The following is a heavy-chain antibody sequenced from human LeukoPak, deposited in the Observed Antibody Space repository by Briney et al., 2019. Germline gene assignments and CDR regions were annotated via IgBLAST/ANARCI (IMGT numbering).Heavy chain of an antibody. J-gene: IGHJ4*02. CDR1: GYTFTGCY. V-gene: IGHV1-2*02. Sequence: GASVKVSCKASGYTFTGCYMHWVRQAPGQGLEWMGWINPNSGGTDYAQTFQGRVTMTRDTSITTAFMELSRLKSDDTAVYYCVRGGALYYDFWDWGQGTLVTVSS. CDR3: VRGGALYYDFWD. D-gene: IGHD3-3*01. CDR2: INPNSGGT.